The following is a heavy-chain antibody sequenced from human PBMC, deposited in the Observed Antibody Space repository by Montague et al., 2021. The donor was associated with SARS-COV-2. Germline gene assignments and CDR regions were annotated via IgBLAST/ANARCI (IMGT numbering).Heavy chain of an antibody. V-gene: IGHV4-39*07. J-gene: IGHJ4*02. D-gene: IGHD6-6*01. Sequence: SETLSLTCTVAGGSISSSNYDWGWIRQPPGKGLEWIGQINHSGNTNYNPSLMSRVTISVDMSKSQFSLKLSSVTAADTAVYYCARGGSSSSGVYWGQGTLVTVSS. CDR2: INHSGNT. CDR1: GGSISSSNYD. CDR3: ARGGSSSSGVY.